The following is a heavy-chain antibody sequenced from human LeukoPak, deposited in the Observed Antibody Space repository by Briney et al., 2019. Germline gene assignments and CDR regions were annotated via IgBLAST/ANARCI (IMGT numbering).Heavy chain of an antibody. CDR1: GYTFTSYG. V-gene: IGHV1-18*04. Sequence: GASVKVSCKASGYTFTSYGISWVRQAPGQGLEWVAWISAYNSNKNSAEKFQGRVTMTIDTSTSTAYMELRSLKSDDTAVYYCARDLLRFLELRDNLGEFDPWGQGTLVTVSS. CDR2: ISAYNSNK. J-gene: IGHJ5*02. D-gene: IGHD3-3*01. CDR3: ARDLLRFLELRDNLGEFDP.